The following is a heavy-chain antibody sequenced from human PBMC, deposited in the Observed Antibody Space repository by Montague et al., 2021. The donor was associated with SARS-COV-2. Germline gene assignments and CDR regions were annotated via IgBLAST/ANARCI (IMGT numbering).Heavy chain of an antibody. CDR2: IDHSGST. V-gene: IGHV4-34*01. CDR1: GGSFSGYY. D-gene: IGHD3-9*01. J-gene: IGHJ3*02. CDR3: ARGRYFHWLLFALNDAFDI. Sequence: SETLSLTCAVYGGSFSGYYWSWIREPPGKGLEWIGEIDHSGSTNYNPSLKSRFTISLDTSKNQFSLRLNSVTAADTAVYYCARGRYFHWLLFALNDAFDIWGQGTMVTVSS.